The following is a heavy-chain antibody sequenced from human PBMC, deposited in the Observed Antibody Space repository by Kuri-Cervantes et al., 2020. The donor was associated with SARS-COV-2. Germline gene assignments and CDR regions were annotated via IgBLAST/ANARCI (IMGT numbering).Heavy chain of an antibody. J-gene: IGHJ5*02. CDR2: VHYSGGT. V-gene: IGHV4-59*12. Sequence: GSLRLSCNVSGDPISYYYWNWIRQPPGKGLEWIGSVHYSGGTTYNPSLKSRVTISIDTSKNQFSLKLSSVTAADTAVYYCVKGGARITNSGVVIANWFDPWGQGTLVTVSS. D-gene: IGHD3-3*01. CDR1: GDPISYYY. CDR3: VKGGARITNSGVVIANWFDP.